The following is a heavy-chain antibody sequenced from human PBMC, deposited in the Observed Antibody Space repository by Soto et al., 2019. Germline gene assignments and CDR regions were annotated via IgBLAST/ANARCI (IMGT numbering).Heavy chain of an antibody. CDR1: GGTFSSYA. Sequence: ASVKVSCKASGGTFSSYAISWVRQAPGQGLEWMGGIIPIFGTANYAQKFQGRVTITADESTSTAYMELSSLRSEDTAVYYCALGVVVAATEYFQHWGQGTLVTVSS. D-gene: IGHD2-15*01. CDR3: ALGVVVAATEYFQH. CDR2: IIPIFGTA. V-gene: IGHV1-69*13. J-gene: IGHJ1*01.